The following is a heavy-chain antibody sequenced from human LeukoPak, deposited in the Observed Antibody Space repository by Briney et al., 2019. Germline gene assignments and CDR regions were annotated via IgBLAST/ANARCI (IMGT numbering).Heavy chain of an antibody. V-gene: IGHV3-23*01. J-gene: IGHJ4*02. Sequence: GASLRLSCAASGFTFSSYAMSWVRQAPGKGLELVSAISGSGGSTYYADSVKGRFTISRDNSKNTLYLQMNSLRAEDTAVYYCAKYGGSYHTPFDYWGQGTQVTVSS. CDR3: AKYGGSYHTPFDY. D-gene: IGHD1-26*01. CDR1: GFTFSSYA. CDR2: ISGSGGST.